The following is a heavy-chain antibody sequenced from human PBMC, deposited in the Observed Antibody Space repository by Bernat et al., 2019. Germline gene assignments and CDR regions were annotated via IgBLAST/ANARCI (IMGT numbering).Heavy chain of an antibody. D-gene: IGHD2-15*01. V-gene: IGHV4-34*01. Sequence: QVQLQQWGAGLLKPSETLSLTCAVYGGSFSGYYWSWIRQPPGKGLEWIGEINHSGSTNYNPSLKSRVTISVDTSKNQFSLKLSSVTAADTAVYYCARDGPRYCSGGSCYPYYWGQGTLVTVSS. CDR3: ARDGPRYCSGGSCYPYY. CDR2: INHSGST. CDR1: GGSFSGYY. J-gene: IGHJ4*02.